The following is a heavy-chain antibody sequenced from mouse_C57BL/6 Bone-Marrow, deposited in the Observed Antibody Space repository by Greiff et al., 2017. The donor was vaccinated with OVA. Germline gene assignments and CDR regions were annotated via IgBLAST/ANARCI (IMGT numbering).Heavy chain of an antibody. Sequence: QVQLQQSGAELVKPGASVKMSCKASGYTFTSYWITWVKQRPGQGLEWIGDIYPGSGSTNYNAKFKSKATLTVDTSSSTAYMQLSSLTSEDSAGYYCARYDYDAFAYWGQGTLVTVSA. J-gene: IGHJ3*01. D-gene: IGHD2-4*01. CDR2: IYPGSGST. V-gene: IGHV1-55*01. CDR3: ARYDYDAFAY. CDR1: GYTFTSYW.